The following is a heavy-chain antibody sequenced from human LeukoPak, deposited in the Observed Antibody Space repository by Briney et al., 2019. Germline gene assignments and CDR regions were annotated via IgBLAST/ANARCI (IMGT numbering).Heavy chain of an antibody. D-gene: IGHD6-19*01. J-gene: IGHJ4*02. Sequence: ASVKVSCKASGGTFSSYAISWVRQAPGQGLEWMGGIIPIFGTANYAQKFQGRVTITADESTSTAYMELSSLRSEDTAVYYCARGEPGYSSGWYNDYRGQGTLVTVSS. V-gene: IGHV1-69*01. CDR2: IIPIFGTA. CDR1: GGTFSSYA. CDR3: ARGEPGYSSGWYNDY.